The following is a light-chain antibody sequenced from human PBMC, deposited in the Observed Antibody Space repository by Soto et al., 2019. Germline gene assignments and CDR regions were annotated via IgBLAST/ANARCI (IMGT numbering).Light chain of an antibody. J-gene: IGLJ2*01. CDR3: SSYTSSSTPVV. CDR2: DVS. CDR1: SSDVGGYNY. Sequence: QAVVTQPASVSGSPGQSITISCTGTSSDVGGYNYVSWYQQHPGKAPKLMNYDVSNRPSGVSNRFSGSKSGNTASLTISGLQAEDEADYYCSSYTSSSTPVVFGGGTKLTVL. V-gene: IGLV2-14*01.